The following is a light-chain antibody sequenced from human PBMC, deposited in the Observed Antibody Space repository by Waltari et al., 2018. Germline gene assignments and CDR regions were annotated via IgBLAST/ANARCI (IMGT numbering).Light chain of an antibody. Sequence: DIQMTQSPSSLSASVGDRVTITCRASQSISNYLNWYQQKPGNAPKLLIFAASSLQSGVPSRFSGSASATDFTLTISSLQPEDVATYDCQQSYTTPRTFGQGTKVEIK. J-gene: IGKJ1*01. CDR1: QSISNY. CDR2: AAS. CDR3: QQSYTTPRT. V-gene: IGKV1-39*01.